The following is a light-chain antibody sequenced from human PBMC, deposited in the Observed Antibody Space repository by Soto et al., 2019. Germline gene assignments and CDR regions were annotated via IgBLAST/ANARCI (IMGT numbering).Light chain of an antibody. J-gene: IGLJ1*01. CDR3: CSYGGSYV. Sequence: QSALTQPASVSGSPGQSITISCTGTSSDVGGYNYVSWYQQHPGKAPKVMIYDVSKRPSGVSNRFSGSKSGNTASLTISGLQAEDEADYYCCSYGGSYVFGTGTKVTVL. V-gene: IGLV2-23*02. CDR1: SSDVGGYNY. CDR2: DVS.